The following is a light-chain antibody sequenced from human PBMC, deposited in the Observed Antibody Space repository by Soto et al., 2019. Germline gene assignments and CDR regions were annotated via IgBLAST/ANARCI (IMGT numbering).Light chain of an antibody. CDR3: QQYYLTPLT. J-gene: IGKJ4*01. CDR1: QSVSSN. Sequence: EIVMTQSPATLSVSPGERATLSCRASQSVSSNLAWYQQKPGQAPRLLIYGASTRATGIPARFSGSGSGTEFTLTISSLQSEDVAVYYCQQYYLTPLTFGGGTKVEIK. V-gene: IGKV3-15*01. CDR2: GAS.